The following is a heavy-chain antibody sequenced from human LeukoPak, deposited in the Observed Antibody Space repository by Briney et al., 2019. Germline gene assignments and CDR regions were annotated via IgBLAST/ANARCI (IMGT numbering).Heavy chain of an antibody. D-gene: IGHD2-15*01. V-gene: IGHV1-2*02. CDR2: INPNSGGT. Sequence: ASVKVSCKASGYTFTGYYMHWVRQAPGQGLEWMGWINPNSGGTNYAQKFQGRVTMTRDTSISTAYMELSRLRSDDTAVYYCAREGGCSGGSCYAWYSSDRNYFDYWGQGTLVTVSS. CDR3: AREGGCSGGSCYAWYSSDRNYFDY. J-gene: IGHJ4*02. CDR1: GYTFTGYY.